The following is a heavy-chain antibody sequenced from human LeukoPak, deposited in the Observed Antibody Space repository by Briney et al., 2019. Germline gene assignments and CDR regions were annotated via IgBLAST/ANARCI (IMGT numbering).Heavy chain of an antibody. V-gene: IGHV3-21*01. CDR1: GFTFSSYS. J-gene: IGHJ4*02. D-gene: IGHD5-12*01. Sequence: GGSLRLSCAASGFTFSSYSMNWVRQAPGKGLEWVSSISSSSSYIYYADSVKGRFTISRDNAKNSLYLHMNSLRAEDTAVYYCARANLVATKHFDYWGQGTLVTVSS. CDR3: ARANLVATKHFDY. CDR2: ISSSSSYI.